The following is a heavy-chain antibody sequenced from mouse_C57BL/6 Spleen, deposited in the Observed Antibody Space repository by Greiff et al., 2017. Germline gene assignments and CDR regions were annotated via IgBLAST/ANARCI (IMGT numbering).Heavy chain of an antibody. J-gene: IGHJ2*01. CDR1: GFTFSSYA. V-gene: IGHV5-4*01. Sequence: EVMLVESGGGLVKPGGSLKLSCAASGFTFSSYAMSWVRQTPEKRLEWVATISDGGSYTYYPDNVKGRFTISRDNAKNNLYLQMSHLKSEDTAMYYCARESTGGDYWGQGTTLTVSS. CDR3: ARESTGGDY. CDR2: ISDGGSYT. D-gene: IGHD2-1*01.